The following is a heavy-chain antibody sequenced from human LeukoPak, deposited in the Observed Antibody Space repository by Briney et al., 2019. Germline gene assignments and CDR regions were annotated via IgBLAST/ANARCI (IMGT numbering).Heavy chain of an antibody. D-gene: IGHD6-13*01. Sequence: GASVKVSCKASGYTFTSYYMHWVRQAPGQGLERMGIINPSGGSTSYAQKFQGRVTMTRDMSTSTVYMELSSLRSEDTAVYYCARQRIAAAWFDPWGQGTLVTVSS. CDR2: INPSGGST. CDR3: ARQRIAAAWFDP. CDR1: GYTFTSYY. J-gene: IGHJ5*02. V-gene: IGHV1-46*01.